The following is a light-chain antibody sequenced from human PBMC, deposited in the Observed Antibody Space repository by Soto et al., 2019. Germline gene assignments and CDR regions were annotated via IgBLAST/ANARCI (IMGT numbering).Light chain of an antibody. Sequence: DIVLTQSPGTLSLSPGERATLSCRTSQTVSSAYLAWYKQKPGQAPRLLIYGASSRATGIPDRFSGSGSWTDFTLSINRLEPEDSAVYYCQQYGSSPLYSFGQGTKLEIK. J-gene: IGKJ2*01. CDR3: QQYGSSPLYS. CDR1: QTVSSAY. CDR2: GAS. V-gene: IGKV3-20*01.